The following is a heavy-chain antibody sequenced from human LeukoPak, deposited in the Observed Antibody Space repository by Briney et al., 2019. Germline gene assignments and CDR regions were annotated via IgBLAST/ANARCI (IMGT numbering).Heavy chain of an antibody. V-gene: IGHV3-30*04. CDR2: ISYDGSNK. J-gene: IGHJ4*02. CDR1: GFTFSSYA. D-gene: IGHD4-23*01. Sequence: GGSLRLSCAASGFTFSSYAMHWVRQAPGKGLEWVAVISYDGSNKYYADSVKGRFTISRDNAKNTLYLQMNSLRVEDTAVYYCARGRPHGNDYWGQGTLVTVSS. CDR3: ARGRPHGNDY.